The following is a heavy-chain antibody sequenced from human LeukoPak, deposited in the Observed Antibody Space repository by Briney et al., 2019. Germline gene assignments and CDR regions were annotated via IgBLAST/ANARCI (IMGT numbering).Heavy chain of an antibody. J-gene: IGHJ3*02. CDR3: VRGLAVGGTGVWAFDI. V-gene: IGHV3-66*01. D-gene: IGHD1-26*01. CDR1: GFTVSNNY. Sequence: GGSLRLSCAASGFTVSNNYVSWVRQAPGKGLEWVSVIYKVGNTFYADFVKGRFTISRDNSKNTLYLHMNSLRAEDTALYYCVRGLAVGGTGVWAFDIWGQGTMVTVSS. CDR2: IYKVGNT.